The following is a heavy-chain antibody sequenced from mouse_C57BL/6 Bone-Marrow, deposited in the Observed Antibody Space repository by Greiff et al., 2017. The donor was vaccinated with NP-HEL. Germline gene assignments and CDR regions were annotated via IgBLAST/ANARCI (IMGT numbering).Heavy chain of an antibody. CDR3: TRPRGPWFAY. CDR1: GYTFTSYW. CDR2: IYPGNSDT. J-gene: IGHJ3*01. Sequence: EVQLQQSGTVLARPGASVKMSCKTSGYTFTSYWMHWVKQRPGQGLEWIGAIYPGNSDTSYNQKFKGKAKLTVAPSASTAYMEPSSLTNEDSAVYYCTRPRGPWFAYWGQGTLVTVSA. V-gene: IGHV1-5*01.